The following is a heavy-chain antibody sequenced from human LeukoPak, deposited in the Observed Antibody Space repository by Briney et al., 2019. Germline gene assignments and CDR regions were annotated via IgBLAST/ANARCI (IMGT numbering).Heavy chain of an antibody. CDR2: IYTSGST. Sequence: SETLSLTCTVSGGSISSYYWSWIRQPAGKGLEWIGRIYTSGSTNYNPSLKSRVTISVDTSKNQFSLKLSSVTAADTAVYYCARVIHYYDSSGYSADAFDIWGQGTMVTVSS. CDR3: ARVIHYYDSSGYSADAFDI. V-gene: IGHV4-4*07. CDR1: GGSISSYY. D-gene: IGHD3-22*01. J-gene: IGHJ3*02.